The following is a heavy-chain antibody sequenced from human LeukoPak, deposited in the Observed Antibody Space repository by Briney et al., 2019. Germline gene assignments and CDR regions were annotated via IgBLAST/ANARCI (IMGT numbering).Heavy chain of an antibody. CDR3: ARDTRYYYDSSGYHY. CDR1: GGTFSSYA. J-gene: IGHJ4*02. CDR2: IIPIFGTA. D-gene: IGHD3-22*01. Sequence: ASVKVSCKASGGTFSSYAISWVRQAPGQGLEWMGGIIPIFGTANYAQKFQGRVTITADESTSTAYMELRSLRSDDTAVYYCARDTRYYYDSSGYHYWGQGTLVTVSS. V-gene: IGHV1-69*13.